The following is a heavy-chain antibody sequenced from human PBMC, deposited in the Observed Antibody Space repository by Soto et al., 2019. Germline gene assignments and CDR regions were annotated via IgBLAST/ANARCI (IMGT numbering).Heavy chain of an antibody. CDR2: ISWNSGSI. J-gene: IGHJ4*02. CDR3: AKDGTSYGDYAGHFDY. V-gene: IGHV3-9*01. CDR1: GFTFDDYA. Sequence: GGSLRLSCAASGFTFDDYAMHWVRQAPGKGLEWVSGISWNSGSIGYADSVKGRFTISRDNAKNSLYLQMNSLRAEDTALYYCAKDGTSYGDYAGHFDYWGQGTLVTVSS. D-gene: IGHD4-17*01.